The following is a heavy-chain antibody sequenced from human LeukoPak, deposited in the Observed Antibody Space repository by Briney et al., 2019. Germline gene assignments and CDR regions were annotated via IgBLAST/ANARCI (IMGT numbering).Heavy chain of an antibody. J-gene: IGHJ4*02. V-gene: IGHV4-59*08. CDR1: GGSISSYH. CDR3: ARHRGYYDSGGSHY. Sequence: SETLSLTCTVSGGSISSYHWSWIRQPPGKGLEWIGYIYYTGSTNYNPSLKSRVTISVDTSKNQFSLKLSSMTAADTAVYYCARHRGYYDSGGSHYWGQGTLVTVSS. D-gene: IGHD3-22*01. CDR2: IYYTGST.